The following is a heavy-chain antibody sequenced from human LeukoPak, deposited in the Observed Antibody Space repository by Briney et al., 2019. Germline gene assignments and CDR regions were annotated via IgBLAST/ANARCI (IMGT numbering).Heavy chain of an antibody. J-gene: IGHJ4*02. V-gene: IGHV5-51*01. CDR3: ARGRLGIRDFDY. D-gene: IGHD1-14*01. Sequence: PGESLKISCKGSGYSVTSNWIGWVRQMPGKGLEWMGIIYPDDSETRYSPSFQGQATISADKSISTAYLQWSSLKASGTAMYYCARGRLGIRDFDYWGQGTLVTVSS. CDR2: IYPDDSET. CDR1: GYSVTSNW.